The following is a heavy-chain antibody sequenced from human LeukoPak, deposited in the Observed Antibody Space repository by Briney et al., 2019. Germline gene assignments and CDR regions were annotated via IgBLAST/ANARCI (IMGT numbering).Heavy chain of an antibody. CDR2: INPNSGGT. CDR3: ARLYCGGDCYSAYYYYYYGMDV. V-gene: IGHV1-2*06. CDR1: GYTFTGYY. D-gene: IGHD2-21*02. Sequence: ASVKVSCKASGYTFTGYYMHWVRQAPGQGLEWMGRINPNSGGTNYAQKFQGRVTMTRDTSISTAYMELSRLRSDDPAVYYCARLYCGGDCYSAYYYYYYGMDVWGQGTTVTVSS. J-gene: IGHJ6*02.